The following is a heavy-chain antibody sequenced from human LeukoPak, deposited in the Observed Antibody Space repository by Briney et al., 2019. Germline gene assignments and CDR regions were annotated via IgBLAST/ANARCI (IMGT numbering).Heavy chain of an antibody. Sequence: GGSLRLSCAASGFIISSYWMSWVRQAPGKGLEWVANIKQDGGEKYYVDSVKGRFTISRDNAKNSLYLQMSSLRADDMAVYYCATLVATTRFDYWGQGTLVTVSS. D-gene: IGHD5-12*01. CDR1: GFIISSYW. J-gene: IGHJ4*02. CDR3: ATLVATTRFDY. CDR2: IKQDGGEK. V-gene: IGHV3-7*01.